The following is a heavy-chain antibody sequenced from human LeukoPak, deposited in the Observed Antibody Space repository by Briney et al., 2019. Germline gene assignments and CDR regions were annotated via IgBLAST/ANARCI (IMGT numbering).Heavy chain of an antibody. Sequence: SETLSLTCAVSGVSISSGGYSWSWIRQPPGKGLEWIGYIYHSGSTYYNPSLKSRVTISVDRSKNQFSLKLSSVTAADTAVYYCARETVATIRGNYYYYGMDVWGQGTTVTVSS. V-gene: IGHV4-30-2*01. CDR2: IYHSGST. CDR3: ARETVATIRGNYYYYGMDV. J-gene: IGHJ6*02. D-gene: IGHD5-12*01. CDR1: GVSISSGGYS.